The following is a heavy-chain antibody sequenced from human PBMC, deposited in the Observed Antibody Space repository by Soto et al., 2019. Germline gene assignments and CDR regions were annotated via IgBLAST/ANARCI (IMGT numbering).Heavy chain of an antibody. Sequence: QITLKESGTTLVKPTQTLTLTCTFSGFSLSTSGAGVGWIRQPPGKALEWLALIYWDNDKRYSPSLKSRLTIIKDTSKNQVVLTMTNMDRVDTATYYCVQTYQWLRFEYWGQGTLVTVSS. D-gene: IGHD5-12*01. V-gene: IGHV2-5*02. CDR1: GFSLSTSGAG. J-gene: IGHJ4*02. CDR3: VQTYQWLRFEY. CDR2: IYWDNDK.